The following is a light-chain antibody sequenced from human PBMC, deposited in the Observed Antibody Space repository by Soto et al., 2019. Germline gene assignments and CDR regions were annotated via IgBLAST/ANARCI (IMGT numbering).Light chain of an antibody. CDR3: QQYGSSTST. CDR1: ESVSSSF. V-gene: IGKV3-20*01. J-gene: IGKJ1*01. CDR2: GAS. Sequence: ENVLTQSPGTLSLSPGEGATLSCRASESVSSSFLAWYQQRRGQAPRLVIYGASSRETGIPDRFSGSGSGTEFTRTISRLEPEDFAVYYCQQYGSSTSTFGQGTKVDIK.